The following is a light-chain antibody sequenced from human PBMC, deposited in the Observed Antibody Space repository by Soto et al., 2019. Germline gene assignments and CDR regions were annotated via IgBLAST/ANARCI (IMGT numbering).Light chain of an antibody. CDR2: DVS. J-gene: IGLJ2*01. CDR1: RSDVGGYNY. Sequence: QSVLTQPRSVSGSPGQSVTISCTGTRSDVGGYNYVSWYQQHPGKAPKLMIYDVSKRPSGVPDRFSGSKSGNTASLTISGLQAEDEADYYCCSYAGTLVFGGGTQLTVL. CDR3: CSYAGTLV. V-gene: IGLV2-11*01.